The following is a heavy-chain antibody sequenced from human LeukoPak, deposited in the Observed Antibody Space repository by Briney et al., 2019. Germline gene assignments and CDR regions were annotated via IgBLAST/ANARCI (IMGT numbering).Heavy chain of an antibody. CDR2: INQDGTEK. D-gene: IGHD6-13*01. V-gene: IGHV3-7*03. Sequence: GGSLRLSCAASGFTFSSYWMSWVRQAPGEGLEWVAKINQDGTEKAYVDSVRGRFTISRDNAKTSLFLQMNSLRPEDTAVYYCARGPLIAAAGTWWGQGTLVTVSS. J-gene: IGHJ4*02. CDR1: GFTFSSYW. CDR3: ARGPLIAAAGTW.